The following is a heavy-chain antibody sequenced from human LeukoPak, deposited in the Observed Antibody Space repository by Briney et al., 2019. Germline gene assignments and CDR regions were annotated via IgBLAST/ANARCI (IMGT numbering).Heavy chain of an antibody. CDR2: MDPNSGNT. Sequence: GASVKVSCKASGYTFTSYDINWVRQATGQGLEWMGWMDPNSGNTGYAQKFQGRVTMTRNTSISTAYMELSSLRSEDAAVYYCARGRSSSWLGAPDYWGQGTLVTVSS. D-gene: IGHD6-13*01. J-gene: IGHJ4*02. CDR1: GYTFTSYD. CDR3: ARGRSSSWLGAPDY. V-gene: IGHV1-8*01.